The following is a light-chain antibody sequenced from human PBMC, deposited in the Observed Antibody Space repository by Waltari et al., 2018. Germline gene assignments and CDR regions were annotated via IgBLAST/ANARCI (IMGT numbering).Light chain of an antibody. Sequence: EIVMTQAPATLSVSPGERATLSCRASQDISSNLAWYQQKRGQAPRLLIHGASTRATGIPARFSGSGSGSEFTLTISSLQSEDSAVYYCQQYTEWPPITFGQGTRLEIK. J-gene: IGKJ5*01. CDR1: QDISSN. CDR2: GAS. V-gene: IGKV3-15*01. CDR3: QQYTEWPPIT.